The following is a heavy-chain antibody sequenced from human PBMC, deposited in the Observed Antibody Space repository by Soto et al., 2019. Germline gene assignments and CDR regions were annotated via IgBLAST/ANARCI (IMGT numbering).Heavy chain of an antibody. Sequence: QVQLQESGPGLVKPSETLSLTCTFSGGSIHSYYWSWIRQPPGRGLEWIGYIYYSGSADYNPSLTSRVTISVDTSKNQFSLRLTSVTAADTAVYYCARGLGNHFDYWGQGTLVTVSS. V-gene: IGHV4-59*12. CDR3: ARGLGNHFDY. J-gene: IGHJ4*02. D-gene: IGHD7-27*01. CDR2: IYYSGSA. CDR1: GGSIHSYY.